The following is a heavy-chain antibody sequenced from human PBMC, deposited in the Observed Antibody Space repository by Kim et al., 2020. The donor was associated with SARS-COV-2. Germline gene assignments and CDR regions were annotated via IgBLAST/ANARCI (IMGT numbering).Heavy chain of an antibody. V-gene: IGHV3-23*01. D-gene: IGHD4-17*01. CDR3: ASYIVHDYGTDY. CDR1: GFTFSSYA. J-gene: IGHJ4*02. CDR2: ITVSGANT. Sequence: GGSLRLSCAASGFTFSSYAMSWVRQASGKGLEWVSAITVSGANTYYANSVKGRFTISRDNPKSTLYLQMNSLRAEDTAVYYCASYIVHDYGTDYWGQGALVTVSA.